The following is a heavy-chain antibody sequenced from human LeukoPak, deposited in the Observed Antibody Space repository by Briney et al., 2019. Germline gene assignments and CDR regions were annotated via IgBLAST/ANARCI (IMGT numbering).Heavy chain of an antibody. Sequence: ASVTVSFKSSGYTFTSYYMHWVRQAPGQGLEWMGIINPSGGSTSYAQKFQGRVTMTRDTSTSTVYMELSSLRSEDTAVYYCARDNSTYSSSWYLIYNWFDPWGQGTLVNVSS. CDR2: INPSGGST. V-gene: IGHV1-46*01. J-gene: IGHJ5*02. CDR3: ARDNSTYSSSWYLIYNWFDP. D-gene: IGHD6-13*01. CDR1: GYTFTSYY.